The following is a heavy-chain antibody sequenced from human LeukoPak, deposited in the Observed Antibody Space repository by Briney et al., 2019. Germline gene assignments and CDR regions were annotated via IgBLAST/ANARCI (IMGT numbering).Heavy chain of an antibody. CDR3: ARCSGYGMDV. Sequence: GGSLRLSCAASGFTFGSYAMHWVRQAPGKGLEWVAVMSFDGAHIYYADSVKGRFTISRDNSKNTLYLQMNSLRAEDTAVYYCARCSGYGMDVWGQGTTVTVSS. D-gene: IGHD3-10*02. CDR1: GFTFGSYA. J-gene: IGHJ6*02. V-gene: IGHV3-30-3*01. CDR2: MSFDGAHI.